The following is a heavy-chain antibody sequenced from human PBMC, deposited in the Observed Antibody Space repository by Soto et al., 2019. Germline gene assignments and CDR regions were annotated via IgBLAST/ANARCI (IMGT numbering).Heavy chain of an antibody. Sequence: ESGGGVVQPGRSLRLSCAASGFTFSSYGMHWVRQAPGKGLEWVAVISYDGSNKYYADSVKGRFTISRDNSKNTLYLQMNSLRAEDTAVYYCAKSAIVVVAVYYFDYWGQGTLVTVSS. CDR3: AKSAIVVVAVYYFDY. CDR1: GFTFSSYG. D-gene: IGHD2-15*01. J-gene: IGHJ4*02. V-gene: IGHV3-30*18. CDR2: ISYDGSNK.